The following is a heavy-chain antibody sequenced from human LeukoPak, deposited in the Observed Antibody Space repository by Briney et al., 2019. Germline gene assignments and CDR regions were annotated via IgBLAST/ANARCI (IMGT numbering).Heavy chain of an antibody. CDR1: GGSIGSSTYY. D-gene: IGHD6-13*01. CDR2: IYISGST. CDR3: ATPGIGAWYFDL. J-gene: IGHJ2*01. V-gene: IGHV4-39*01. Sequence: PSETLSLTCTVSGGSIGSSTYYWGWIRQPPGKGLEWIGSIYISGSTYYNPSLKSRVTISVDTSKNQFSLKLSSVTAADTAVYHCATPGIGAWYFDLWGRGTLVTVSS.